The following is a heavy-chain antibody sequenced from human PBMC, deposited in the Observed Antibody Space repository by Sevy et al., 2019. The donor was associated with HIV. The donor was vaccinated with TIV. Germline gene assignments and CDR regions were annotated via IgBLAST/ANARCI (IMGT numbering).Heavy chain of an antibody. J-gene: IGHJ3*02. CDR1: GFTLRDYY. D-gene: IGHD1-26*01. CDR2: IKGDGSEA. Sequence: GGSLRLSCAASGFTLRDYYMTWIRQAPGKGLEWVANIKGDGSEAFYVDSVRGRYTIFRDNSKNSVYLEMSSLRDEDTAMYYCARERYVGADDAADIWGQGTMVTVSS. V-gene: IGHV3-7*01. CDR3: ARERYVGADDAADI.